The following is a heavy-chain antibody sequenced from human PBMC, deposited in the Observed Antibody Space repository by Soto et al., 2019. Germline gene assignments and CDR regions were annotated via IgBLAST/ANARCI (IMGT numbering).Heavy chain of an antibody. V-gene: IGHV3-7*01. D-gene: IGHD2-2*01. CDR1: GFTLSTYW. CDR3: ARVGLYRLLPDYFYYFDV. Sequence: GGSLRLSCAASGFTLSTYWMTWVRQAPGEGLEWVANIKQDGSDKYYLDSVKGRFTISRDNAENSLFLQMNSLRADDSAVYYCARVGLYRLLPDYFYYFDVWGKGTTVTVSS. J-gene: IGHJ6*03. CDR2: IKQDGSDK.